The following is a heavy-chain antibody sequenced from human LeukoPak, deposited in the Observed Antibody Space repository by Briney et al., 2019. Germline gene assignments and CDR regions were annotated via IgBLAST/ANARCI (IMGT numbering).Heavy chain of an antibody. CDR2: INHSGST. V-gene: IGHV4-34*01. D-gene: IGHD2-21*02. CDR1: GGSFSGYY. J-gene: IGHJ4*02. CDR3: ARTSTDCLDC. Sequence: SETLSLTCAVYGGSFSGYYWSWIRQPPGKGLEWIGEINHSGSTNYNPSLKSRVTISVDTSKNQFSLKLSSVTAADTAVYYCARTSTDCLDCWGQGTLVTVSS.